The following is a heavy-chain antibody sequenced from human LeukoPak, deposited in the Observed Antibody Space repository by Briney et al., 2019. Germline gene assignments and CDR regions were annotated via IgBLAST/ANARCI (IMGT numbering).Heavy chain of an antibody. D-gene: IGHD1-26*01. CDR3: ARVGREAVDY. CDR2: ISSSGSTI. CDR1: GFTFSSYE. J-gene: IGHJ4*02. Sequence: GGSLRLSCAASGFTFSSYEMNWVRQAPGKGLEWVSYISSSGSTIYYADSMKGRFTISRDNAKNSLYLQMNSLRAEDTAVYYCARVGREAVDYWGQGTLVTVSS. V-gene: IGHV3-48*03.